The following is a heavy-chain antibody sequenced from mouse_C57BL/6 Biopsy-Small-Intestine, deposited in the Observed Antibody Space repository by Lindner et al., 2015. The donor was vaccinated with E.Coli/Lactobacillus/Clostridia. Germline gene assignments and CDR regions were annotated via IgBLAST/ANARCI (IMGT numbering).Heavy chain of an antibody. Sequence: SVKVSCKASGYTFTNYEINWVRQAAGQGLEWMGWMHPNSGNTGYAQKFQGRVTMTRNTSISTAYMELSSLRSEDTAVYYCARRYCGSASCRQKCFDYWGQGTLVTVSS. CDR3: ARRYCGSASCRQKCFDY. CDR1: GYTFTNYE. J-gene: IGHJ4*01. CDR2: MHPNSGNT. V-gene: IGHV1S55*01. D-gene: IGHD1-1*02.